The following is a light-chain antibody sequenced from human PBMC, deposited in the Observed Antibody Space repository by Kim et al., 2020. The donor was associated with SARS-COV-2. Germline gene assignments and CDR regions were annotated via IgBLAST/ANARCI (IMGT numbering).Light chain of an antibody. CDR1: SGSIASNY. V-gene: IGLV6-57*01. CDR3: QSYDSSNSWV. Sequence: KTVTISGTRSSGSIASNYVQWYQQRPGSSPTTVIYEDNQRPSGVPDRFSGSIDSSSNSASLTISGLKTEDEADYYCQSYDSSNSWVFGGGTKVTVL. CDR2: EDN. J-gene: IGLJ3*02.